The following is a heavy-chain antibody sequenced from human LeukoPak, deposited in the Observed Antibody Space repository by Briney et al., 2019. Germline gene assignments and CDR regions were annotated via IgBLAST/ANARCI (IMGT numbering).Heavy chain of an antibody. CDR2: ITGSA. D-gene: IGHD5-24*01. V-gene: IGHV3-23*01. Sequence: GGSLRLSCAASGFTFTSYAMSWVRQAPGKGLEWVSTITGSAYYADSVKGRFTVSRDNSRNTLYLQMNSLRAEDTAVYYCAKSLVTTVRDNDGHWGQGTLVTVSS. CDR3: AKSLVTTVRDNDGH. J-gene: IGHJ4*02. CDR1: GFTFTSYA.